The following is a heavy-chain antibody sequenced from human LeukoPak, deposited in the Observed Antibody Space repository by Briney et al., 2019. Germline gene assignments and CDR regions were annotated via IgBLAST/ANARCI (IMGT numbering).Heavy chain of an antibody. Sequence: GGSLRLSCSASGFTFSSYAMHWVRQAPGKGLEYVSAISGNGGSTYYADSVKGRFTISRDNSKNTLYLQMSSLRAEDTAVYYCVKVIGAYGDPTYGMDVWGQGTTVTVSS. J-gene: IGHJ6*02. CDR2: ISGNGGST. V-gene: IGHV3-64D*06. CDR3: VKVIGAYGDPTYGMDV. D-gene: IGHD4-17*01. CDR1: GFTFSSYA.